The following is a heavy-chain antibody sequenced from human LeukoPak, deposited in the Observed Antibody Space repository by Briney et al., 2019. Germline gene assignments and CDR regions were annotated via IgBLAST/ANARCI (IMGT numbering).Heavy chain of an antibody. CDR1: GFPFSSYW. J-gene: IGHJ4*02. Sequence: GGSLRLSCEPSGFPFSSYWMLWVRQAPGKGLVWVSRISGDGTIKTYADFVRGRFTISRDNTKNILYLQMNSLKVEDTAIYYCSRSQFDYWGQGVLVTVSS. CDR2: ISGDGTIK. V-gene: IGHV3-74*03. CDR3: SRSQFDY.